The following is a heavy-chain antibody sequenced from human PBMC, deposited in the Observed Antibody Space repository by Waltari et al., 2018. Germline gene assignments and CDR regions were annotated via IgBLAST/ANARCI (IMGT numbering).Heavy chain of an antibody. Sequence: QVQLVQSGAEVKKPGASVKVSCKVSGYTLTELSMHWVRQAPGKGLEWMGGFDPEDGETIYAQKFQGRVTMTEDTSTDTAYMELSSLRSEDTAVYYCATDRGYSSSWSRRNWFDPWGQGTLVTVSS. CDR2: FDPEDGET. D-gene: IGHD6-13*01. J-gene: IGHJ5*02. CDR1: GYTLTELS. CDR3: ATDRGYSSSWSRRNWFDP. V-gene: IGHV1-24*01.